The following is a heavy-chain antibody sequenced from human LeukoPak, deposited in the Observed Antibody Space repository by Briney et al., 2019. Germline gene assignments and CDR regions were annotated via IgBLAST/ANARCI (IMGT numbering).Heavy chain of an antibody. CDR1: GYTFTSYD. CDR2: MNPNSGNT. D-gene: IGHD3-3*01. V-gene: IGHV1-8*01. Sequence: ASVKVSCKASGYTFTSYDINWVRQATGQGLEWMGWMNPNSGNTGYAQKFQGRVTMTRNTSISTAYMELSSLRSEDTAVYYCARVTPITIFGVVIDYYYMDVWGKGTTVTVSS. J-gene: IGHJ6*03. CDR3: ARVTPITIFGVVIDYYYMDV.